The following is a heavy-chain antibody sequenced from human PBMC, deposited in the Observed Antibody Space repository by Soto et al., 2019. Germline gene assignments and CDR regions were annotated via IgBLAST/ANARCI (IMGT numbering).Heavy chain of an antibody. Sequence: VGSLRLSCAASGFTFSSYRMNWVRQAPGKGLEWVSSISHSSSSIYYADSVKGRFYISRENAKNVLYLQMNSLRAEDTAVYYCARDFGPTIAARAPFDYWGQGILVTVSS. CDR1: GFTFSSYR. D-gene: IGHD6-6*01. CDR2: ISHSSSSI. V-gene: IGHV3-48*01. J-gene: IGHJ4*02. CDR3: ARDFGPTIAARAPFDY.